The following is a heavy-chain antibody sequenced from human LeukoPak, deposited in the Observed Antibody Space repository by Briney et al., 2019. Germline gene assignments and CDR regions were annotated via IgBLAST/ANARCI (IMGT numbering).Heavy chain of an antibody. Sequence: GGSLRLFCAASGFTVSSTYMSWVRQAPGQGLEWVSVIYAGGSTHYADSVKGRFTISRDNSKNTLYLQMNSLTAEDTAVYYCARAVVGTSCYGYWGQGTLVTVSS. CDR3: ARAVVGTSCYGY. CDR1: GFTVSSTY. V-gene: IGHV3-66*01. CDR2: IYAGGST. J-gene: IGHJ4*02. D-gene: IGHD2-2*01.